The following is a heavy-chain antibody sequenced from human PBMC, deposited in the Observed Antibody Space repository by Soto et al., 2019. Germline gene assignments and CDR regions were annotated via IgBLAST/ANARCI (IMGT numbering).Heavy chain of an antibody. Sequence: SETLSLTSAVYGGSFSGSYWSWIRQPPGKGLEWIGEINHSGSTNYNPSLKSRVTISVDTSKNQFSLKLSSVTAADTAVYYCARNHYDYVWGSYRPLGSDYWGQGTLVTVSS. CDR3: ARNHYDYVWGSYRPLGSDY. D-gene: IGHD3-16*02. CDR1: GGSFSGSY. CDR2: INHSGST. V-gene: IGHV4-34*01. J-gene: IGHJ4*02.